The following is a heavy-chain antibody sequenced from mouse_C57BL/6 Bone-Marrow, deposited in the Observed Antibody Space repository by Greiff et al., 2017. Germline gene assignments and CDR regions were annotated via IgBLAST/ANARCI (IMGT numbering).Heavy chain of an antibody. CDR3: AGNYGFAY. V-gene: IGHV1-55*01. Sequence: QVHVKQPGAELVKPGDSVKMSCKASGYTFTSYWITWVKQRPGQGLEWIGDIYPGSGSTTYNEKFKSKATLTVDTSSSTAYMQLSSLTSEDSAVYYCAGNYGFAYWGQGTLVTVSA. CDR1: GYTFTSYW. J-gene: IGHJ3*01. D-gene: IGHD2-1*01. CDR2: IYPGSGST.